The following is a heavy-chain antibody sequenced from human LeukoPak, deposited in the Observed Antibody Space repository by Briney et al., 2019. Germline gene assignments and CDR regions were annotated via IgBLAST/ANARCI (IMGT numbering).Heavy chain of an antibody. V-gene: IGHV4-59*01. J-gene: IGHJ4*02. CDR3: ARGGYSYGEEFSFDH. Sequence: SETQSLTCTVSGGSISSYYWSWIRQPPGKGLEWIGYIYYSGSTNYNPSLKSRVTISGDTSKNQFSLKLSSVTAADTAVYYCARGGYSYGEEFSFDHWGQGTLVTVSS. D-gene: IGHD5-18*01. CDR1: GGSISSYY. CDR2: IYYSGST.